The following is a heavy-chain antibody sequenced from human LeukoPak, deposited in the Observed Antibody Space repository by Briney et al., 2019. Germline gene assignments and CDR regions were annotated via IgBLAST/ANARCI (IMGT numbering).Heavy chain of an antibody. CDR1: GGTFSSYA. Sequence: GSSVKVSCKASGGTFSSYAISWVRQAPGQGLEWVGWISISKGNTIHGQKLLDRVTMTRDTSTSTAYMELRSLRSDDTAVYYCARDKRYALDIWGQGTMVTVSS. J-gene: IGHJ3*02. D-gene: IGHD6-25*01. CDR2: ISISKGNT. CDR3: ARDKRYALDI. V-gene: IGHV1-18*01.